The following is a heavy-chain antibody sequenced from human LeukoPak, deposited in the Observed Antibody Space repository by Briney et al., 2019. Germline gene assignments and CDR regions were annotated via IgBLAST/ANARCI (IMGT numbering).Heavy chain of an antibody. CDR2: IIPIFGTA. CDR3: AREVGIRGHFDY. J-gene: IGHJ4*02. CDR1: GYTFTSYD. D-gene: IGHD1-26*01. V-gene: IGHV1-69*13. Sequence: SVKVSCKASGYTFTSYDINWVRQAPGQGLEWMGGIIPIFGTANYAQKFQGRVTITADESTSTAYMELSSLRSEDTAVYYCAREVGIRGHFDYWGRGTPVTVSS.